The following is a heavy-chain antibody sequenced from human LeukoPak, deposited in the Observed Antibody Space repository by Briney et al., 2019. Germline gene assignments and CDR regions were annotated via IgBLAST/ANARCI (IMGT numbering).Heavy chain of an antibody. D-gene: IGHD2/OR15-2a*01. CDR1: GFTFSTYP. J-gene: IGHJ4*02. CDR2: ISKEGSNK. CDR3: VKRGSHGGPYFFDY. V-gene: IGHV3-30*18. Sequence: GGSLRLSCGASGFTFSTYPMHWVRQAPGKGLEWVAAISKEGSNKYYADSVKGRYTISRDISKNMLYLEMNSLSGEDTAVYYCVKRGSHGGPYFFDYWGQGTLVTVSS.